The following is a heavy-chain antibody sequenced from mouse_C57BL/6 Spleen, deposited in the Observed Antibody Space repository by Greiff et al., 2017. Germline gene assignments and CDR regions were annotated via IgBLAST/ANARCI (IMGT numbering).Heavy chain of an antibody. J-gene: IGHJ1*03. CDR3: ARRKNLYYSSSYDGYFDV. CDR2: IDPNSGGT. CDR1: GYTFTSYW. D-gene: IGHD1-1*01. V-gene: IGHV1-72*01. Sequence: QVQLQQPGAELVKPGASVKLSCKASGYTFTSYWMHWVKQRPGRGLEWIGRIDPNSGGTKYNEKFKSKATLTVDKPSSTAYMQLSSLTSEDSAVYYCARRKNLYYSSSYDGYFDVWGTGTTVTVSS.